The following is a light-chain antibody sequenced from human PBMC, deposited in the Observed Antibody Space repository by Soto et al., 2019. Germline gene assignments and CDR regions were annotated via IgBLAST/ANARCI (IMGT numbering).Light chain of an antibody. CDR1: SSDIGGYDY. CDR3: CSYTRTSNHYF. Sequence: QSVLTQPACVSLSPGQSITISCTGTSSDIGGYDYVSWYQQRPGKAPKLMIYEVRYRPPGVSNRFSGSKSGNTASLTISGLQAEDEADYYCCSYTRTSNHYFFGSGTKVTVL. CDR2: EVR. J-gene: IGLJ1*01. V-gene: IGLV2-14*01.